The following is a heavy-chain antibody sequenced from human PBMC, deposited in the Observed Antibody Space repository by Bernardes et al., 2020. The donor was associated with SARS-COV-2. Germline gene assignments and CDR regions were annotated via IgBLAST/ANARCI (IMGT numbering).Heavy chain of an antibody. D-gene: IGHD1-26*01. V-gene: IGHV1-18*01. CDR1: GYTFTSYG. CDR3: AKDLDLPGAGAEFDF. Sequence: ASVKVSCKASGYTFTSYGISWVRQAPGQGLEWMGWISAYNGNTNYAQKLQGRVTMTTDTSTSTAYMELRSLRVEDTAVYYCAKDLDLPGAGAEFDFWGQGTLATVSP. J-gene: IGHJ4*02. CDR2: ISAYNGNT.